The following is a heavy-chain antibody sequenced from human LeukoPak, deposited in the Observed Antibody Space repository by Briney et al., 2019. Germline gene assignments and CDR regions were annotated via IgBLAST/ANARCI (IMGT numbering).Heavy chain of an antibody. CDR2: INYSGST. CDR3: ARGPRNCSSTSCRNWFDP. Sequence: PSETLSLTCAVYGGSFSGYYWSWIRQPPGKGLEWIGEINYSGSTNYNPSLKSRVTISVDTSKNQFSLKLSSVTAADTAVYYCARGPRNCSSTSCRNWFDPWGQGTLVTVSS. CDR1: GGSFSGYY. J-gene: IGHJ5*02. D-gene: IGHD2-2*01. V-gene: IGHV4-34*01.